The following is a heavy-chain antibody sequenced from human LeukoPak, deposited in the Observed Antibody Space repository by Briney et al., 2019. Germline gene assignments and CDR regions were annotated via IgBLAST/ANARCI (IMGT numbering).Heavy chain of an antibody. CDR1: GFTFSSYS. D-gene: IGHD3-22*01. CDR2: ISSSSSYI. V-gene: IGHV3-21*01. J-gene: IGHJ4*02. Sequence: GGSLRLSCAASGFTFSSYSMTWVRQAPGKGLEWVSSISSSSSYIYYADSVKGRFTISRDNAKNSLYLQMNSLRAEDTAVYYCARVHQTYYDSSGYPDYFDYWGQGTLVTVSS. CDR3: ARVHQTYYDSSGYPDYFDY.